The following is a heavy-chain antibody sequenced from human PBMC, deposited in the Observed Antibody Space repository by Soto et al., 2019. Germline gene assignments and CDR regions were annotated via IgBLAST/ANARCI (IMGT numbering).Heavy chain of an antibody. CDR3: ARAGDQDDYYYYYMDV. Sequence: GASVKVSCKASGYTFTSYGISWVRQAPGQGLEWMGIINPSGGSTSYAQKFQGRVTMTRDTSTSTVYMELSSLRSEDTAVYYCARAGDQDDYYYYYMDVWGKGTTVTVSS. CDR2: INPSGGST. D-gene: IGHD7-27*01. CDR1: GYTFTSYG. V-gene: IGHV1-46*03. J-gene: IGHJ6*03.